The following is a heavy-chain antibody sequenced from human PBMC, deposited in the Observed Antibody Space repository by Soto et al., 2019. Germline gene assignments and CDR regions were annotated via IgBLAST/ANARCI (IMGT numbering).Heavy chain of an antibody. CDR3: ARDGSHYDVDY. Sequence: LVESGGGVAQPGRSLRLSCATSGFSFSPSGMHWVRQAPGKGLEWLAIIWNDGTTTYYADSVKGRFTISRDNSKNTLYLQMNSLRDEDTAVYYCARDGSHYDVDYWSQGTLVTVSS. CDR2: IWNDGTTT. CDR1: GFSFSPSG. V-gene: IGHV3-33*01. D-gene: IGHD4-4*01. J-gene: IGHJ4*02.